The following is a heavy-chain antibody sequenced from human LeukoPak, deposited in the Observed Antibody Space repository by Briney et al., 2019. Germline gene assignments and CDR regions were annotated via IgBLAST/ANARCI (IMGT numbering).Heavy chain of an antibody. Sequence: GGSLRLSCAASGFTFSRNWMHWVRQGPGKGLVWVSRINSDGSRISYADSVKGRFTISRDNAKNSLYLQMNSLRAEDTAVYYCARESWFGERSFDYWGQGTLVTVSS. J-gene: IGHJ4*02. CDR1: GFTFSRNW. CDR2: INSDGSRI. V-gene: IGHV3-74*01. CDR3: ARESWFGERSFDY. D-gene: IGHD3-10*01.